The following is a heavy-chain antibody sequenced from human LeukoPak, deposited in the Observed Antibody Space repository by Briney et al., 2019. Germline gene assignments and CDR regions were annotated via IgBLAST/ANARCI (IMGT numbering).Heavy chain of an antibody. J-gene: IGHJ4*02. CDR1: GYTFTSYG. CDR3: ARESEYYFDY. Sequence: EASVKVSCKASGYTFTSYGISWVRQAPGQGLEWMGWISAYSGGTNYAQKFRGRVTMTRDTSISTAYMELSRLTSDDTAVYYCARESEYYFDYWGQGTLVTVSS. V-gene: IGHV1-2*02. CDR2: ISAYSGGT.